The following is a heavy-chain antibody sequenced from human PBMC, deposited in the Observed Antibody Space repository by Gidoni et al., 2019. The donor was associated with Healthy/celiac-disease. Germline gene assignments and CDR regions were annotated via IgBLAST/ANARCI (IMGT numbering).Heavy chain of an antibody. J-gene: IGHJ4*02. CDR1: GGSFWGYY. V-gene: IGHV4-34*01. Sequence: QVQLQQWGAGLLKPSETLSLTCAVYGGSFWGYYWSWIRQPTGKRLELIGEINHSGSTNYNPSLTSRVNISVDTSKTQFSLKLSSVTAADTAVYYCARGVRLIAALPYYFDYWGQGTLVTVSS. CDR2: INHSGST. D-gene: IGHD6-6*01. CDR3: ARGVRLIAALPYYFDY.